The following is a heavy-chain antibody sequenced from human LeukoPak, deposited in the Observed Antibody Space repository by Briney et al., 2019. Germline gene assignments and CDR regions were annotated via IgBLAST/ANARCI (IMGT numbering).Heavy chain of an antibody. D-gene: IGHD3-16*02. Sequence: GGSLRLSCTASGFTFGDYAMSWFRQAPGKGLEWVGFIRSKAYGGTTEYAASVEGRFTISRDDSKSIAYLQMNSLKTEDTAVYYCTREASYDYVWGSYRFPYYFDYWGQGTLVTVSS. CDR2: IRSKAYGGTT. V-gene: IGHV3-49*03. CDR3: TREASYDYVWGSYRFPYYFDY. J-gene: IGHJ4*02. CDR1: GFTFGDYA.